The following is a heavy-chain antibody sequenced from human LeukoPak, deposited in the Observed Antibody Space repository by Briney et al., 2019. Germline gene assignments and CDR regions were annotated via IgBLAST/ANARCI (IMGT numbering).Heavy chain of an antibody. CDR1: GFTFXXHA. CDR2: IGTAGDT. V-gene: IGHV3-13*01. D-gene: IGHD1-26*01. CDR3: VRQQTPHGNFDY. J-gene: IGHJ4*02. Sequence: SXRLSCATSGFTFXXHAMHWVRQATGKGLEWVSAIGTAGDTFYPGSVKGRFTISRENAKNSLSLQMNSLRAEDTAVYYCVRQQTPHGNFDYWGQGTLVTVSS.